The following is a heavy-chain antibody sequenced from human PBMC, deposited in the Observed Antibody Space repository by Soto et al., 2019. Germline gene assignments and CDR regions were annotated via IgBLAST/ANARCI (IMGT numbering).Heavy chain of an antibody. CDR1: GGSISSGGYS. V-gene: IGHV4-30-2*01. CDR2: IYHSGSL. J-gene: IGHJ4*02. Sequence: QLQLQESGSGLVKPSQTLSLTCAVSGGSISSGGYSWSWIRQPPGKGLEGIGYIYHSGSLYYNPTPXSXDTISVDSSTNQCSLKLSSVTAADRAVYYCARVPAYWGQGTLVTFSP. CDR3: ARVPAY.